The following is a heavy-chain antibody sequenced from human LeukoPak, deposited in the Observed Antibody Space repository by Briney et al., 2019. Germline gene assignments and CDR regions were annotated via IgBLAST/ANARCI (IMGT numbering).Heavy chain of an antibody. CDR2: ISSSSATI. CDR1: GFSLSAYN. D-gene: IGHD3-10*01. Sequence: HPGGSLRLSCEGSGFSLSAYNMNWVRQAPGKGLESVSYISSSSATIFYADSVKGRFTISRDNAKNSLYLQMNSLRPEDTAVYFCARGTMVRGAHFDYWGQGTLVTVSS. J-gene: IGHJ4*02. V-gene: IGHV3-48*01. CDR3: ARGTMVRGAHFDY.